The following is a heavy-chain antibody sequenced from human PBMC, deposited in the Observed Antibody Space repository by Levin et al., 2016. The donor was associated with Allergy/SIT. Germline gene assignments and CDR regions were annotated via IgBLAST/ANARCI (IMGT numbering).Heavy chain of an antibody. J-gene: IGHJ4*02. CDR3: ADGYSSSH. V-gene: IGHV3-30*03. Sequence: LSLTCAASGFTFSSYGMHWVRQAPGKGLEWVAVISYDGSNKYYADSVKGRFTISRDNSKNTLYLQMNSLRAEDTAVYYCADGYSSSHWGQGTLVTVSS. CDR1: GFTFSSYG. CDR2: ISYDGSNK. D-gene: IGHD6-6*01.